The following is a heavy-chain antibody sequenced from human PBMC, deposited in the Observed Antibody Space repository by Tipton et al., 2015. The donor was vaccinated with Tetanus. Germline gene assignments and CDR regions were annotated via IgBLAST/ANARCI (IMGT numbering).Heavy chain of an antibody. CDR2: TYYRSKWYN. CDR1: GDSVSSNSAA. Sequence: GLVKPSQTLSLTCAISGDSVSSNSAAWNWIRQSPSRGLEWLGRTYYRSKWYNDYAISVKSRITINPDTSKNQFSLQLNSVTPEDTAVYYCSRSEALGVFERWLVNDAFDIWGQGTTVTVSS. CDR3: SRSEALGVFERWLVNDAFDI. D-gene: IGHD6-19*01. V-gene: IGHV6-1*01. J-gene: IGHJ3*02.